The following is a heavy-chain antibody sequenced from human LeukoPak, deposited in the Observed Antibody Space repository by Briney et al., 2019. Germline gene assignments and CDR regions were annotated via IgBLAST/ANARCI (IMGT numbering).Heavy chain of an antibody. CDR3: ARSRLLLDY. CDR1: GYTFTNYG. CDR2: ISPSGGST. J-gene: IGHJ4*02. D-gene: IGHD2-21*02. Sequence: ASVKVSCKASGYTFTNYGISWVRQAPGQGLEWMGIISPSGGSTTYAQKFQGRVTMTGDTSTSTVYMELSSLRSEDTAVYYCARSRLLLDYWGQGTLVTVSS. V-gene: IGHV1-46*01.